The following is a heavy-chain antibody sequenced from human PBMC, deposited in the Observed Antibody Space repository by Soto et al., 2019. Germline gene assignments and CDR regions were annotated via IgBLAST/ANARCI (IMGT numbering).Heavy chain of an antibody. D-gene: IGHD3-10*01. CDR2: ISGSGERT. J-gene: IGHJ6*03. V-gene: IGHV3-23*01. CDR1: GFTFSMFA. Sequence: EVQLLESGGGLVQPGGSLRLSCAASGFTFSMFAMTWVRQAPGKGLEWVSAISGSGERTYYADSVKGRFTISRDNSKNTLSLQLINLRAEDTAVYFCAKDGAWTLNYYYYDMDVWGKGTTVTVSS. CDR3: AKDGAWTLNYYYYDMDV.